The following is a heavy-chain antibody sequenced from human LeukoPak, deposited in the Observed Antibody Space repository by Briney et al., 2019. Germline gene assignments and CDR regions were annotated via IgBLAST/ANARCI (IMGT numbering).Heavy chain of an antibody. D-gene: IGHD3-22*01. Sequence: PGGSLRLSFAASGFTFSSYAMHWVRQAPGKGLEWVAVISYDGSNKYYADSVKGRFTISRDNSKNTLYLQMNSLRAEDTAVYYCARDLGSSGYYEYYFDYWGQGTLVTVSS. V-gene: IGHV3-30-3*01. CDR3: ARDLGSSGYYEYYFDY. CDR1: GFTFSSYA. CDR2: ISYDGSNK. J-gene: IGHJ4*02.